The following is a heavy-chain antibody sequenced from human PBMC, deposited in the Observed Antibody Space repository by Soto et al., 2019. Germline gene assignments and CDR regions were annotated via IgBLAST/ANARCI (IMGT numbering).Heavy chain of an antibody. D-gene: IGHD6-6*01. V-gene: IGHV1-69*01. CDR2: IIPIFGTA. Sequence: QVQLVQSGAEVKKPGSSVKVSCKASGGTFSSYAISWVRQAPGQGLEWMGGIIPIFGTANYAQKFQGRVTRTADESTSTAYMELSSLRSEDTAVYYCARVGEQLVENYYYYGMDVWGQGTTVTVSS. CDR3: ARVGEQLVENYYYYGMDV. J-gene: IGHJ6*02. CDR1: GGTFSSYA.